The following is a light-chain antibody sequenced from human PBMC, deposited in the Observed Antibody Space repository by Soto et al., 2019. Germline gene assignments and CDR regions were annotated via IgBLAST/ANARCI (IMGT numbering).Light chain of an antibody. CDR1: SGDVGGYNY. Sequence: QSVLTQPPSASGSPGQSVTISCTATSGDVGGYNYVSWYQKHPGKATKLMIYEVNKRPSGVPDRFSGSKSGNTASLTFSGLQAEDEADYYCSSYAGSNNYVFGTGTKVTVL. J-gene: IGLJ1*01. CDR2: EVN. CDR3: SSYAGSNNYV. V-gene: IGLV2-8*01.